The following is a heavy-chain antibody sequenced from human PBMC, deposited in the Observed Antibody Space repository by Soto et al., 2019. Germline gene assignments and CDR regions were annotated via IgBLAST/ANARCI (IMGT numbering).Heavy chain of an antibody. Sequence: PGGSLGLSCAASGFTFTRYSMNWVRQAPGKGLEWVSSISSTTNYIYYGDSMKGRFTISRDNAKNSLYLEMNSLRAEDTAVYYCARESEDLTSNFDYWGQGTLVTVPS. J-gene: IGHJ4*02. CDR1: GFTFTRYS. CDR2: ISSTTNYI. V-gene: IGHV3-21*06. CDR3: ARESEDLTSNFDY.